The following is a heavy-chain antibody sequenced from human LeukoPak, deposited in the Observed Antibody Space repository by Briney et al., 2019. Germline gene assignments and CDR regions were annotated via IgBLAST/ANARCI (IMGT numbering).Heavy chain of an antibody. CDR1: GGSFSGYY. V-gene: IGHV4-34*01. D-gene: IGHD3-10*01. Sequence: PETLSLTCAVYGGSFSGYYWSWIRQPPGKGLERIGEINHSGSTNYNPSLKSRVTISVDTSKNQFSLKLSSVTAADTAVYYCVRAGPRIVYGSGSPETDYFDYWGQGTLVTVSS. CDR2: INHSGST. CDR3: VRAGPRIVYGSGSPETDYFDY. J-gene: IGHJ4*02.